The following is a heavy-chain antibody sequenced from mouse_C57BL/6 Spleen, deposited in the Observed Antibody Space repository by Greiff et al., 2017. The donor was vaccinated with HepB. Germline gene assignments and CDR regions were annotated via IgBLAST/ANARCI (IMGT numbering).Heavy chain of an antibody. CDR3: ARGAGDVDY. Sequence: EVQLQESGPGLVKPSQSLSLTCSVTGYSITSGYYWNWIRQFPGNKLEWMGYISYDGSNNYNPSLKNRISITRDTSKNQFFLKLNSVTTEDTATYYCARGAGDVDYWGQGTTLTVSS. D-gene: IGHD3-3*01. CDR1: GYSITSGYY. V-gene: IGHV3-6*01. J-gene: IGHJ2*01. CDR2: ISYDGSN.